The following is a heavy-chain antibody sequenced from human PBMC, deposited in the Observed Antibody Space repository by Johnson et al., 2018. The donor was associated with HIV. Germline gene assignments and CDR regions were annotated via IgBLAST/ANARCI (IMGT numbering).Heavy chain of an antibody. CDR3: ARDGRDMVTRGAFDI. Sequence: QVQLVESGGGVVQPGRSLRLSCAASGFTFSSYGMHWVRQAPGKGLEWVSVIFSVGNTYYTESVRGRFTISRDNSNNMVYLQMNSLRPEDTAVYYCARDGRDMVTRGAFDIWGQGTVVTVSS. CDR1: GFTFSSYG. J-gene: IGHJ3*02. CDR2: IFSVGNT. D-gene: IGHD5-18*01. V-gene: IGHV3-NL1*01.